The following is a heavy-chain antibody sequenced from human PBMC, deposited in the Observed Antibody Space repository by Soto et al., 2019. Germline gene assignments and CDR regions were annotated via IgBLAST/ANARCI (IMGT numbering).Heavy chain of an antibody. CDR3: ARVAYSYGWIYDY. D-gene: IGHD6-19*01. V-gene: IGHV3-7*01. CDR1: GFTFSSYY. J-gene: IGHJ4*01. CDR2: VNEDGSEK. Sequence: VQLVESGGVLVQPGGSLRLSCAASGFTFSSYYMSWVRQAQGKGLEWVANVNEDGSEKYYVDSVKGRFTASRDNAKNSLYLQMNSLRAEDTAVYFCARVAYSYGWIYDYWGQGSLVTVSS.